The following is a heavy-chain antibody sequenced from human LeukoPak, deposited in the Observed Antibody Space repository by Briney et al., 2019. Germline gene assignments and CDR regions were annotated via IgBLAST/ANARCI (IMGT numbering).Heavy chain of an antibody. V-gene: IGHV3-11*01. D-gene: IGHD3-10*01. CDR2: ISSSGSTI. J-gene: IGHJ6*02. CDR3: ARDLDSGRKYYYYYGMDA. CDR1: GFTLSDYY. Sequence: GSLRLSCAASGFTLSDYYMSWIRQAPGKGLEWVSYISSSGSTIYYADSVKGRFTISRDNAKNSLYLQMNSLRAEDTAVYYCARDLDSGRKYYYYYGMDAWGQGTTVTVSS.